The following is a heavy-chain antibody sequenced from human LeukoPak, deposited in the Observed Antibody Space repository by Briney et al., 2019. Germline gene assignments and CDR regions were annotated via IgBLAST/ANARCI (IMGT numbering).Heavy chain of an antibody. J-gene: IGHJ4*02. V-gene: IGHV3-23*01. CDR1: GFTFSNYA. D-gene: IGHD3-16*01. CDR3: AKDNGFMITFGGSW. Sequence: GGSLRLSCAASGFTFSNYAMTWVRQAPGKGLEWVSAISGSGRTTYYADSVKGRFTISRDSTSTLYLQMNNLRPEDTAIYYCAKDNGFMITFGGSWWGQGTLVTVSS. CDR2: ISGSGRTT.